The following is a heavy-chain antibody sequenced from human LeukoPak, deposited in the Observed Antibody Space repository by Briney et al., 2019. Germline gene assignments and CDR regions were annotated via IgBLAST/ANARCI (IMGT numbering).Heavy chain of an antibody. D-gene: IGHD3-22*01. J-gene: IGHJ4*02. V-gene: IGHV3-21*01. CDR2: ISSSSSYI. CDR1: GFTFSSYS. Sequence: GGSLRLSCAASGFTFSSYSMNWVRQAPGKGLEWVSSISSSSSYIYYADSVKGRFTISRDNAKNSLYLQLNSLRAEDTAVYYCARDRENYYDSSGYYEFDYWGRGTLVTVSS. CDR3: ARDRENYYDSSGYYEFDY.